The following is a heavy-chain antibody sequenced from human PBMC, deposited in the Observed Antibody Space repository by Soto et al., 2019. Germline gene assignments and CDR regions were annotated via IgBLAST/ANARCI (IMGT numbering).Heavy chain of an antibody. CDR2: IKSKTDGGTA. CDR1: GFTFNNAW. CDR3: STSANYYDTRRYRGYFDV. V-gene: IGHV3-15*01. Sequence: EVQVVESGGGLVKPGGSLRLSCAASGFTFNNAWMSWVRQAPGKGLEWVARIKSKTDGGTADYPAPVRGRFVISRDDSTSPLYLQVNSLKTEDTAVYYCSTSANYYDTRRYRGYFDVWGRGTLVTVSS. J-gene: IGHJ2*01. D-gene: IGHD3-22*01.